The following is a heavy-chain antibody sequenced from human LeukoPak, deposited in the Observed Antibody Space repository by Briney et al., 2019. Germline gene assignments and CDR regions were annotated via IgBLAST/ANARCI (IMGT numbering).Heavy chain of an antibody. Sequence: PSETLSLTCSVSGGSISESIYYWAWIRQPPGKGLEWIGTIYFSGTTYYNPSLQSRVTISVDTSKNQFSLKLSSVTAADTAVYYCVNYYDSSGYEQPNHFDYWGQGTLVTVSS. CDR2: IYFSGTT. D-gene: IGHD3-22*01. CDR1: GGSISESIYY. J-gene: IGHJ4*02. CDR3: VNYYDSSGYEQPNHFDY. V-gene: IGHV4-39*01.